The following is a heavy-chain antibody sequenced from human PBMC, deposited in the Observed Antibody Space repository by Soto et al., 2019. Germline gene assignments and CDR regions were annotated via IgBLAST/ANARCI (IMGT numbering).Heavy chain of an antibody. Sequence: VSVKGSWKACGYPFTGSYMHLVRQAPGQRLEWMGWINPNSGGTNYAQKFQGRVSRTRDTSIRTAYMELSRLRSDDTAVYYCARDKKQLADYYCYCGMDGWGQGTTVTVSS. CDR3: ARDKKQLADYYCYCGMDG. CDR2: INPNSGGT. CDR1: GYPFTGSY. D-gene: IGHD6-13*01. V-gene: IGHV1-2*02. J-gene: IGHJ6*02.